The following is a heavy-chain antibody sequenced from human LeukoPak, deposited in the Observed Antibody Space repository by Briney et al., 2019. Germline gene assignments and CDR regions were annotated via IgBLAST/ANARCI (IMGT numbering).Heavy chain of an antibody. Sequence: SETLSLTCTVSGDSISSYYWSWIRQPPGKGLEWIGYIYYSGSTNYNPSLKSRVTISVDTSKNQFSLKLSSVTAADTAVYYCAREAYYYDSSGYSLWGQGTLVTVSS. CDR2: IYYSGST. D-gene: IGHD3-22*01. J-gene: IGHJ4*02. V-gene: IGHV4-59*01. CDR1: GDSISSYY. CDR3: AREAYYYDSSGYSL.